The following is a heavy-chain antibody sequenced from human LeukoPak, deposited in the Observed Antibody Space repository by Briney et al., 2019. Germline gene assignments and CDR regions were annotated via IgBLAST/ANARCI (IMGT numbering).Heavy chain of an antibody. D-gene: IGHD4-17*01. CDR1: GFTFSSYW. J-gene: IGHJ3*02. CDR3: ARDPTVTNFHDAFDI. CDR2: IKQDGSQK. Sequence: GGSLRLSCAASGFTFSSYWMSWVRQAPGKGLEWVAPIKQDGSQKEYVDSVKGRFTISRDNAKNSLYLQMNSLRAEDTAVYYCARDPTVTNFHDAFDIWGQGTMVTVSS. V-gene: IGHV3-7*05.